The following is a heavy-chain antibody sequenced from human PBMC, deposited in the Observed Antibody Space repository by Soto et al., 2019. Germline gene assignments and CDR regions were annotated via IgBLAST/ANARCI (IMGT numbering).Heavy chain of an antibody. V-gene: IGHV1-2*04. D-gene: IGHD2-15*01. Sequence: QVHLVQSGAEVKKPGASVRVSCKASGYSFSGNSMHWVRQAPGQGLEWMGWINPNNGGTNYAQRFRGWVTMTRDTSVITAYMALNRLKSDDTSVYYCVIQCSGVVYWGQGTLVTVSS. CDR3: VIQCSGVVY. J-gene: IGHJ4*02. CDR2: INPNNGGT. CDR1: GYSFSGNS.